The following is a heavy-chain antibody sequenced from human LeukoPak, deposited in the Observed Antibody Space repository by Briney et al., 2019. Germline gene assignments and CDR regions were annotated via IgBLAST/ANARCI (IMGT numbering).Heavy chain of an antibody. CDR1: GYTFTSYD. V-gene: IGHV1-8*03. Sequence: SVKVSCKASGYTFTSYDINWVQQATGQGLEWIGWMNPNSGNTGYAQKFQGRVTITRNTSISTAYMELSSLRSEDMAVYYCATGDFWSGYPLYYYMDVWGKGTTVTVSS. CDR2: MNPNSGNT. J-gene: IGHJ6*03. D-gene: IGHD3-3*01. CDR3: ATGDFWSGYPLYYYMDV.